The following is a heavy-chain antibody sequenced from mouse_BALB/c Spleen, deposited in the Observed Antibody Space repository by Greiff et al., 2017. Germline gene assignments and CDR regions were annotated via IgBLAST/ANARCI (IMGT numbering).Heavy chain of an antibody. D-gene: IGHD2-14*01. CDR2: ISYSGST. J-gene: IGHJ3*01. CDR1: GYSITSDYA. V-gene: IGHV3-2*02. CDR3: AIYRYGLAY. Sequence: VQLKESGPGLVKPSQSLSLTCTVTGYSITSDYAWNWIRQFPGNKLEWMGYISYSGSTSYNPSLKSRISITRDTSKNQFFLQLNSVTTEDTATYYCAIYRYGLAYWGQGTLVTVSA.